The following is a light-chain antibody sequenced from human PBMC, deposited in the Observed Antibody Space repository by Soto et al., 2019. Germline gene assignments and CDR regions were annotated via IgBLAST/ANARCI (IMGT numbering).Light chain of an antibody. CDR2: GAS. J-gene: IGKJ4*01. Sequence: EIVMTQSPATLSVSPGERATLSCRASQSVSDKSAWYQQKPGQAPRLLIFGASTRATGIPARFSGSGSGTDFTLTISSLQPEDFATYYCQQSYITPLTFGGGTKVDIK. V-gene: IGKV3-15*01. CDR1: QSVSDK. CDR3: QQSYITPLT.